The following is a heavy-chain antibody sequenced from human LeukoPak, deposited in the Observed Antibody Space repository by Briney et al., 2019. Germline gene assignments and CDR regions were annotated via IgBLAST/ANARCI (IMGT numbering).Heavy chain of an antibody. CDR3: ARDYGGYRFDF. J-gene: IGHJ4*02. CDR1: GGSMNTYY. D-gene: IGHD5-12*01. Sequence: PSETLSLTCTVSGGSMNTYYWSWLRQPPGKGLEWIGYIYSSGSNNYNPSLKRRVTMPVDTSKNQPYLNLSSVTAADTAVYYCARDYGGYRFDFWGRGSLVCVS. V-gene: IGHV4-59*01. CDR2: IYSSGSN.